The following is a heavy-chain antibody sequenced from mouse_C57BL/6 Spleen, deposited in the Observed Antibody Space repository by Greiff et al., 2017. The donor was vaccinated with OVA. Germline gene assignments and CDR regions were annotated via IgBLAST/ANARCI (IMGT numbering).Heavy chain of an antibody. CDR2: IYPGDGDT. CDR1: GYAFSSYW. D-gene: IGHD1-1*01. V-gene: IGHV1-80*01. Sequence: VKLVESGAELVKPGASVTISCKASGYAFSSYWMNWVKQRPGKGLEWIGQIYPGDGDTNYNGKFKGKATLTADKSSSTAYMQLSSLTSEDSAVYFCARDYYGSSYGYFDVWGTGTTVTVSS. CDR3: ARDYYGSSYGYFDV. J-gene: IGHJ1*03.